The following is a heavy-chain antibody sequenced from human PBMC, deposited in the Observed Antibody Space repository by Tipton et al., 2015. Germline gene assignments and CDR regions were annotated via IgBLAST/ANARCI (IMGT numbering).Heavy chain of an antibody. CDR3: ARGDDSTSMATGFDY. D-gene: IGHD2/OR15-2a*01. V-gene: IGHV4-38-2*01. Sequence: PGLVKPSETLSLTCAVSAYSITSDYYWGWIRQPPGKGLEWIGTISHSGSTYYNPSLKSRVTISADTPKNQFSLTLISATAADTALYYCARGDDSTSMATGFDYWGRGALVTVSS. CDR2: ISHSGST. J-gene: IGHJ4*01. CDR1: AYSITSDYY.